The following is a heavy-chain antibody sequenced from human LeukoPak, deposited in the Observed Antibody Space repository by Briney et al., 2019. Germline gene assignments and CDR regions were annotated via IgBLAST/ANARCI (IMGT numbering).Heavy chain of an antibody. D-gene: IGHD3-10*01. J-gene: IGHJ4*02. Sequence: PGESLRISCKGSGYRFTSNWISWVRQMPGKGLEWMGRIDPSDSYTNYSPSFQGHVTISADKSIRTAYLQWSSLKASDTAMYYCARLGTYNYASGTYSPHDFWGQGTLVSVSS. CDR1: GYRFTSNW. V-gene: IGHV5-10-1*01. CDR2: IDPSDSYT. CDR3: ARLGTYNYASGTYSPHDF.